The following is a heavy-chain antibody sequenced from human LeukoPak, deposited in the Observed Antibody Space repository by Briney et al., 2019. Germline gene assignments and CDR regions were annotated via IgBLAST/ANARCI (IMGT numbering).Heavy chain of an antibody. Sequence: SETLSLTCTVSGGSISSSNYYWGWIRQPPGKGLEWIGSIHYSGSTYYNPSLKSRVTISVDTSKNQFSLKLSSVTAADTAVYYCASHSITTGYYYMDVWGKGTTVTVSS. CDR1: GGSISSSNYY. J-gene: IGHJ6*03. D-gene: IGHD4-11*01. CDR3: ASHSITTGYYYMDV. V-gene: IGHV4-39*07. CDR2: IHYSGST.